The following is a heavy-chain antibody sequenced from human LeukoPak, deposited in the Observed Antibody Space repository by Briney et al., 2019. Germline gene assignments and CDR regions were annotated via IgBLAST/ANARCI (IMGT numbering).Heavy chain of an antibody. V-gene: IGHV4-39*07. J-gene: IGHJ6*03. Sequence: SETLSLTCTVSGGSISSSSYYWGWIRQPPGKGLEWIGSIYCSGSTYYNPSLKSRVTISVDTSKNQFSLRLSSVPAADTAVYYCARVEAVPAAMFDYYYYYMDVWGKGTTVTISS. CDR3: ARVEAVPAAMFDYYYYYMDV. D-gene: IGHD2-2*01. CDR2: IYCSGST. CDR1: GGSISSSSYY.